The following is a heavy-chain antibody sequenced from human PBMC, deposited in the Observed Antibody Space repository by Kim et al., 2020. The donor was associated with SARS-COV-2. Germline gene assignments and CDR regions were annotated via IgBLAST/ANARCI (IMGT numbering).Heavy chain of an antibody. CDR1: GYIFHGYG. CDR3: ARVHYDSSGYPLPPQWRGP. D-gene: IGHD3-22*01. Sequence: ASVKVSCKASGYIFHGYGISWVRQAPGQGLEWMGWISVYNGHTDYAQKFQGRVTVTADISTSTVYMELRSLRFDDTAKYYCARVHYDSSGYPLPPQWRGPWGQGTLVTVSS. V-gene: IGHV1-18*01. CDR2: ISVYNGHT. J-gene: IGHJ5*02.